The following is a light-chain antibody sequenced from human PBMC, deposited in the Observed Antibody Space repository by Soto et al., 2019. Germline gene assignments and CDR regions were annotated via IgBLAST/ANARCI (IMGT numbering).Light chain of an antibody. CDR2: GAS. CDR3: QQYDGSPPYT. V-gene: IGKV3-20*01. Sequence: VLTQSPGTLSLSPGERAAISCRASQSISSSYLAWYQHKPGQAPRLLIYGASSRATGIPHRFSGSGSWTDFSITISRLEPEDCGVYYCQQYDGSPPYTVGQGTRLEIK. J-gene: IGKJ2*01. CDR1: QSISSSY.